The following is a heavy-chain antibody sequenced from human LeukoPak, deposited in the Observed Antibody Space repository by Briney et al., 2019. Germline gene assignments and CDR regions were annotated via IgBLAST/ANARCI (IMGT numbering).Heavy chain of an antibody. CDR3: AREMWPLAVTTANDAFDI. CDR2: IWYDGSNK. Sequence: GGSLRLSCAASGFTFSSYGMHWVRQAPGKGLEWVAVIWYDGSNKYYADSVKGRFTISRDNSKNTLYLQMNSLRAEDTAVYYCAREMWPLAVTTANDAFDIWGQGTMVTVSS. J-gene: IGHJ3*02. D-gene: IGHD4-17*01. V-gene: IGHV3-33*01. CDR1: GFTFSSYG.